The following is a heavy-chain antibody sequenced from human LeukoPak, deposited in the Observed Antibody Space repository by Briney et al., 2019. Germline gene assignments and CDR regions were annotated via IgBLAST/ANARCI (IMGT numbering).Heavy chain of an antibody. Sequence: PGGSLRLSCAASGFTFSSYEMNWVRQAPGKGLEWVSYISSSGSTIYYADSVKGRFTISRDNAKNSLYLQMNSLRAEDTAVYYCAREYYDTSGYPTDYFDYWGQGTLVIVSS. J-gene: IGHJ4*02. CDR3: AREYYDTSGYPTDYFDY. CDR2: ISSSGSTI. CDR1: GFTFSSYE. V-gene: IGHV3-48*03. D-gene: IGHD3-22*01.